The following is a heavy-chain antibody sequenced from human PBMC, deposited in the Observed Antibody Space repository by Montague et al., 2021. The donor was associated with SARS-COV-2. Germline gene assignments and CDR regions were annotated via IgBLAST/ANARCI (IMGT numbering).Heavy chain of an antibody. CDR2: ISSSSSTI. CDR3: ANSNVAVPGYS. CDR1: GFTFSSYS. D-gene: IGHD6-19*01. J-gene: IGHJ4*02. V-gene: IGHV3-48*01. Sequence: SLRLSCAASGFTFSSYSMNWVRQAPGKGLEWVSYISSSSSTIYYADSVKGRFTISRDNAKNSLYLQLNNLRAEDAAVYYCANSNVAVPGYSWGQGTLVTVAS.